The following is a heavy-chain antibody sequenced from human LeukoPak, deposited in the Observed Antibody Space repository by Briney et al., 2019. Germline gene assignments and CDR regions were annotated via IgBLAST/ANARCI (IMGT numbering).Heavy chain of an antibody. CDR3: ARGIQLWHFDY. CDR1: GGSISSGGHS. Sequence: SETLSLTCTASGGSISSGGHSWSWIRQPPGKGLEWIGYIYHSGSTYYNPSLKSRVTISVDRSKNQFSLKLSSVTAADTAVYYCARGIQLWHFDYWGQGTLVTVSS. D-gene: IGHD5-18*01. J-gene: IGHJ4*02. CDR2: IYHSGST. V-gene: IGHV4-30-2*01.